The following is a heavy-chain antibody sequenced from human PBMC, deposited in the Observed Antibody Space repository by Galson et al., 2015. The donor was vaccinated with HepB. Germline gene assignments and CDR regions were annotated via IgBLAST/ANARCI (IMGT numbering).Heavy chain of an antibody. CDR1: GFTLSNAW. V-gene: IGHV3-15*01. D-gene: IGHD3-22*01. CDR2: IKSKTDGGTT. CDR3: TTMYYYDSSGYYGDAFDI. J-gene: IGHJ3*02. Sequence: SLRLSCAASGFTLSNAWMSWVRQAPGKGLEWVGRIKSKTDGGTTDYAAPVKGRFTISRDDSKNTLYLQMNSLKTEDTAVYYCTTMYYYDSSGYYGDAFDIWGQGTMVTVSS.